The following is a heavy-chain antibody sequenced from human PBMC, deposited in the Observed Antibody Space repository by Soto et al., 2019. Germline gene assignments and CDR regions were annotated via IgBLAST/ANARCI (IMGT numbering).Heavy chain of an antibody. CDR2: VYQSGTT. V-gene: IGHV4-4*02. J-gene: IGHJ4*02. CDR1: GESISSNNW. D-gene: IGHD1-26*01. Sequence: SETLSLTCSVSGESISSNNWWSWVRQPPGKGLEWIGEVYQSGTTNYNPSLRSRVTMSVDTSKNQFSLNLRSVTAADTAVYYCARDGSGSPGAADHWGQGTLVTVSS. CDR3: ARDGSGSPGAADH.